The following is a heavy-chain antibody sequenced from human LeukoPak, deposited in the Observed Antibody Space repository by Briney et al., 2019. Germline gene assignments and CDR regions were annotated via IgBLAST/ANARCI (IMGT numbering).Heavy chain of an antibody. CDR2: IYHSGST. V-gene: IGHV4-4*02. CDR3: ARTRHDYGDYVAGYFDY. J-gene: IGHJ4*02. D-gene: IGHD4-17*01. CDR1: GGSISSSNW. Sequence: SETLSLTCAVSGGSISSSNWWSWVRQPPGKGLEWIGEIYHSGSTNYNPSLKSRVTISVDKSKNQFSLKLTSVTAADTAVYYCARTRHDYGDYVAGYFDYRGQGTLVTVSS.